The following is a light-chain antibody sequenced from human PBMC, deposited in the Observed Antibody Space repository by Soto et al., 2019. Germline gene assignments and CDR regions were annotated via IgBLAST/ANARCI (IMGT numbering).Light chain of an antibody. V-gene: IGKV1-39*01. CDR3: QQGYGTPFT. Sequence: DIQMTQSPFSLSASVGDRVTITCRASRSINIFLNWYQQKPGGAPKLLIYSASTLQTGVPSRFTGSGSWTDFTLSISSLQPEDTATYYCQQGYGTPFTFGHGTRLEIQ. CDR1: RSINIF. J-gene: IGKJ5*01. CDR2: SAS.